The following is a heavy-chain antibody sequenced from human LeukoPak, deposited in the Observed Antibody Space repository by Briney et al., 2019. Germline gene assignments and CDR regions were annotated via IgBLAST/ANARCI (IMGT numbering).Heavy chain of an antibody. D-gene: IGHD6-25*01. CDR2: VSGSGAGT. J-gene: IGHJ4*02. Sequence: GGSLRLSCAASGFTFSSYVMSWVRQAPGKGLGWVSSVSGSGAGTYYADSVKGRFTISRDNSKSTLYLQMNSLRAEDTAVYYCAKDRTSRITAADYWGQGTLVTVSS. V-gene: IGHV3-23*01. CDR3: AKDRTSRITAADY. CDR1: GFTFSSYV.